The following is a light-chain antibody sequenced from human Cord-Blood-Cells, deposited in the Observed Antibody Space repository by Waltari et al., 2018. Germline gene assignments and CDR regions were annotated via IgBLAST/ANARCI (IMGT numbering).Light chain of an antibody. CDR3: QQYNNWPPWT. CDR2: GAS. Sequence: EIVMTQSPATLSVSPGERATLSCRASHSVSSHLAWYQQKPGQAPTLLIYGASTRATVIPARFSGSGSGTEFTLTISSLQSEDFAVYYCQQYNNWPPWTFGQGTKVEIK. CDR1: HSVSSH. V-gene: IGKV3-15*01. J-gene: IGKJ1*01.